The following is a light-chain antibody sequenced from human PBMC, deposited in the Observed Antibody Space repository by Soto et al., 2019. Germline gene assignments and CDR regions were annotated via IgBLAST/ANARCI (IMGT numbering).Light chain of an antibody. V-gene: IGLV1-40*01. CDR2: GNS. Sequence: QPVLTQPPSVSGAPGQRVTISCTGSSSNIGAGYDVHWYQQPPGTAPKLLIYGNSNRPSGVPDRFSGSKSGTSASLAITGLQAEDEADYYCQSYDSSLSGVVFGGGTKVTVL. J-gene: IGLJ2*01. CDR3: QSYDSSLSGVV. CDR1: SSNIGAGYD.